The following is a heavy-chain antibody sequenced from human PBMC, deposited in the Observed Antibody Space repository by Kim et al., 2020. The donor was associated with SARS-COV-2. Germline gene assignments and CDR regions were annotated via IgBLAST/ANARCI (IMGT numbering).Heavy chain of an antibody. V-gene: IGHV3-53*01. CDR1: GFTVSSNY. CDR2: IYSGGST. D-gene: IGHD2-2*01. CDR3: ARPRRKVVPYYYYGMDV. Sequence: GGSLRLSCAASGFTVSSNYMSWVRQAPGKGLEWVSVIYSGGSTYYADSVKGRFTISRDNSKNTLYLQMNSLRAEDTAVYYCARPRRKVVPYYYYGMDVWGQGTTVTVSS. J-gene: IGHJ6*02.